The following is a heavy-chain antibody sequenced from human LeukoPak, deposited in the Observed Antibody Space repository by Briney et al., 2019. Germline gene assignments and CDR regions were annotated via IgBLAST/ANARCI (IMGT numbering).Heavy chain of an antibody. J-gene: IGHJ4*02. Sequence: PGGSLRLSCAASGFTFSSYYISWIRQAPGKGLECVSYISSSDITIYYADSVKGRFTISRDNAKNSLYLQMNSLRAEDTAVYYCARDYYDSSGYDYFDYWGQGTLVTVSS. D-gene: IGHD3-22*01. V-gene: IGHV3-11*01. CDR3: ARDYYDSSGYDYFDY. CDR1: GFTFSSYY. CDR2: ISSSDITI.